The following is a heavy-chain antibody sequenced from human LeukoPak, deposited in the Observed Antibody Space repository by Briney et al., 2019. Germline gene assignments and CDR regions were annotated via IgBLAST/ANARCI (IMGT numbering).Heavy chain of an antibody. CDR3: ARGPRITIFGVVPGGWFDP. J-gene: IGHJ5*02. CDR2: MNPNSGNT. CDR1: GYTFTSYD. D-gene: IGHD3-3*01. Sequence: ASVKVSCKASGYTFTSYDINWVRQATGQGLEWMGWMNPNSGNTGYAQKFQGRVTITRNTSISTAYMELSSLRSEDTAVYYCARGPRITIFGVVPGGWFDPWGQGTLVTVSS. V-gene: IGHV1-8*03.